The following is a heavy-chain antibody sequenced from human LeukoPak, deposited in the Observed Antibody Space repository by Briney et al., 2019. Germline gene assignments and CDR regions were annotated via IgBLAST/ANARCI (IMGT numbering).Heavy chain of an antibody. J-gene: IGHJ4*02. CDR2: IRYDGSNK. D-gene: IGHD6-6*01. CDR1: GFTFSSYG. Sequence: PGGSLRLSCAASGFTFSSYGMHWVRQAPGKGLEWVAFIRYDGSNKYYADSMKGRFTISRDNSKNTLYLQMNSLRAEDTAVCYCAKDRSSSSIYYFDYWGQGTLVTVSS. V-gene: IGHV3-30*02. CDR3: AKDRSSSSIYYFDY.